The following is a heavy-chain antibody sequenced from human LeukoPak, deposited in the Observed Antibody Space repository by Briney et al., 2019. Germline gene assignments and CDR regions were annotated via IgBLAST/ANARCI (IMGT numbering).Heavy chain of an antibody. J-gene: IGHJ6*03. Sequence: PGGSLRLSXAASGFTFSNAWMSWVRQAPGKGLEWVGRIKSKTDGGTTDYAAPVKGRFTISRDDSKNTLYLQMNSLKTEDTAVYYCTTDVGPGSYKYYYYYMDVWGKGTTVTVSS. V-gene: IGHV3-15*01. CDR1: GFTFSNAW. CDR3: TTDVGPGSYKYYYYYMDV. CDR2: IKSKTDGGTT. D-gene: IGHD3-10*01.